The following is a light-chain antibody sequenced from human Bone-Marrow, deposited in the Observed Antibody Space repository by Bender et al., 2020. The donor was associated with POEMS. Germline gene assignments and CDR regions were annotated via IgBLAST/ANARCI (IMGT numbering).Light chain of an antibody. Sequence: QSALTQPASVSGSPGQSLTISCTGTSSDVGGYYYVSWYQQHPDKAPKLVIYDVTNRPSGVSNRFSGSKSGNTASLTISGVQAEDEANYYCTSYAGGSIYVFGTGTNVTV. CDR2: DVT. CDR1: SSDVGGYYY. V-gene: IGLV2-14*03. J-gene: IGLJ1*01. CDR3: TSYAGGSIYV.